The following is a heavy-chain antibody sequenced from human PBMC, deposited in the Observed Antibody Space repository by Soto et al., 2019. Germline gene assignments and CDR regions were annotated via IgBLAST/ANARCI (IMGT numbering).Heavy chain of an antibody. V-gene: IGHV4-59*03. Sequence: QVPLQESGPGLVKPSETLSLSCTVSGGSISSYYWSWIRQTPEKGLEWIGYVNDNWGSNYNPSLKSRVAISLDTSKSQFSLKLXXXXXXXXXXXXXXXXXXXXXXXLVDVWGQGTTVTV. J-gene: IGHJ6*02. D-gene: IGHD3-16*02. CDR2: VNDNWGS. CDR3: XXXXXXXXXXLVDV. CDR1: GGSISSYY.